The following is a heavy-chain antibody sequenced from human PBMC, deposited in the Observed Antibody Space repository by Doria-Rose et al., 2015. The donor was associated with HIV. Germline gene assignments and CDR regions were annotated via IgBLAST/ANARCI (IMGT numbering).Heavy chain of an antibody. CDR2: IIPILGIV. CDR1: GCTFSSYT. V-gene: IGHV1-69*02. CDR3: ASQWERSSFDY. J-gene: IGHJ4*02. D-gene: IGHD1-26*01. Sequence: SGCTFSSYTISWVRQAPGQGLEWMGRIIPILGIVNYALRFQGRVTITADESTSTAYMELSSLRSEDTAIYYCASQWERSSFDYWGQGTLVTVSS.